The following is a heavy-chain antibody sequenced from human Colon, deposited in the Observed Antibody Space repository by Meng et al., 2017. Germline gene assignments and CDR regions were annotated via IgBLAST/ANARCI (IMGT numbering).Heavy chain of an antibody. Sequence: GESLKISCAVSDFTFSNYRMHWVRQAPGKGLVWVAGINSDETNTNYADSVKGRFTISRDNAKNTLYLQMNSLRAEDAAVYYCARGPDILTGSFSSYFDYWGQGTLVTVSS. CDR2: INSDETNT. V-gene: IGHV3-74*01. D-gene: IGHD3-9*01. CDR3: ARGPDILTGSFSSYFDY. J-gene: IGHJ4*02. CDR1: DFTFSNYR.